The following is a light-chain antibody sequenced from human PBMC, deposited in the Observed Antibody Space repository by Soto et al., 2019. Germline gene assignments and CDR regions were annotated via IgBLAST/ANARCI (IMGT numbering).Light chain of an antibody. V-gene: IGKV3-20*01. CDR3: QQYGSSPFT. CDR1: QSISSSY. CDR2: GTS. Sequence: EIVLKQSPGTLSLSPRERATLSCRASQSISSSYLAWYQQKPGQAPRLLIYGTSSRATGIPDRFSGSGSGTDFTLTISRLEPEDFAVYSCQQYGSSPFTFGPGTKVDLK. J-gene: IGKJ3*01.